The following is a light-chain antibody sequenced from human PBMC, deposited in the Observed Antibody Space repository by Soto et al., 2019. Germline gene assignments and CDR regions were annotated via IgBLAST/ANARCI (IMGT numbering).Light chain of an antibody. CDR3: MQALQTIT. V-gene: IGKV2-28*01. CDR1: QSLLHSNGYNY. CDR2: LGS. Sequence: DIWMTQSPLSLPFTPGEPSSISCGSSQSLLHSNGYNYLDWYLQKPGQSPQLLIYLGSNRASGVPDRFSGSGSGTDFTLKISRVEAEDVGVYYCMQALQTITFGQGTRLEI. J-gene: IGKJ5*01.